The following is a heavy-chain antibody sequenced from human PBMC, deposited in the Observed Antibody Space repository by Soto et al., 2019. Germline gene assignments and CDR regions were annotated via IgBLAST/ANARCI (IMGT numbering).Heavy chain of an antibody. CDR2: INHSGST. CDR3: ARGRGSYYH. Sequence: SETLSLTWAVYGGSFSGYYWSWIRQPPGKGLEWIGEINHSGSTNYNPSLKSRVTISVDTSKNQFSLKLSSVTAADTAVYYCARGRGSYYHWGQGTLVTVSS. CDR1: GGSFSGYY. V-gene: IGHV4-34*01. J-gene: IGHJ5*02. D-gene: IGHD1-26*01.